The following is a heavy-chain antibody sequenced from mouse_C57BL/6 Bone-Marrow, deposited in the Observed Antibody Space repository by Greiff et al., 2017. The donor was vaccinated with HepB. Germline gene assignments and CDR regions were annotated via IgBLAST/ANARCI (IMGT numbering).Heavy chain of an antibody. D-gene: IGHD2-4*01. J-gene: IGHJ4*01. Sequence: VQVVESGPGLVAPSQSLSITCTVSGFSLTSYGVHWVRQPPGKGLEWLVVIWSDGSTTYNSALKSRLSISKDNSKSQVFLKMNSLQTDDTAMYYCARHPEDYADYAMDYWGQGTSVTVSS. CDR2: IWSDGST. V-gene: IGHV2-6-1*01. CDR3: ARHPEDYADYAMDY. CDR1: GFSLTSYG.